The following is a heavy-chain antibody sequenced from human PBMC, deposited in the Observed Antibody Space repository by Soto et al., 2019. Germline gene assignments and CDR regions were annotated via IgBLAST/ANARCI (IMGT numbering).Heavy chain of an antibody. CDR3: NRGGPLGNYFDY. D-gene: IGHD2-15*01. V-gene: IGHV3-15*07. Sequence: EVQLVESGGDLVKPGGSLRLSCAASGFTFSNAWMNWVRQAPGKGLEWVGRIKWSSHIGADDYATSVEDRFTISRYDSKNTLSLQLTGLTTGDTAVYYCNRGGPLGNYFDYWGQGTLVTVSS. CDR1: GFTFSNAW. J-gene: IGHJ4*02. CDR2: IKWSSHIGAD.